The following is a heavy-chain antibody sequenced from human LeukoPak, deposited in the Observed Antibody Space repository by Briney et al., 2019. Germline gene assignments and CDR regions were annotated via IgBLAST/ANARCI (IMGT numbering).Heavy chain of an antibody. Sequence: GASVKVSCKASGGTFSSYAISWVRQAPGQRLEWMGRIIPILGIANYAQKFQGRVTITADKSTSTAYMELSSLRSEDTAVYYCARVFGTGTTGDFDYWGQGNLVTVSS. CDR3: ARVFGTGTTGDFDY. J-gene: IGHJ4*02. CDR1: GGTFSSYA. D-gene: IGHD1-7*01. V-gene: IGHV1-69*04. CDR2: IIPILGIA.